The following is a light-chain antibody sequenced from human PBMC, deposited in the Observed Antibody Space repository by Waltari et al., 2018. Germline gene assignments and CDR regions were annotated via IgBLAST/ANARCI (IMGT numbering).Light chain of an antibody. J-gene: IGKJ4*01. Sequence: TQSPGTLSLSPGERATLSCRASQSVRSSYLVWYQQKPGKAPQLLIQRASVLQSGVPSRFIGSGSGTDFTLTISSLQPEDFATYYCQQSYRAPQTFGGGTKVDMK. V-gene: IGKV1-39*01. CDR1: QSVRSSY. CDR2: RAS. CDR3: QQSYRAPQT.